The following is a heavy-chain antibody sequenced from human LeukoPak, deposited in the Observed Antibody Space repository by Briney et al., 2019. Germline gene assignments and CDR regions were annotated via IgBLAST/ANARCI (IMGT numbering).Heavy chain of an antibody. V-gene: IGHV3-74*01. CDR2: INSDGSST. Sequence: QAGGSLRLSCAASGFTFSSYWMHWVRQAPGKGLVWVSCINSDGSSTSYADSVKGRFTISRDNSKNTLYLQMNSLRAEDTAVYYCARGWYPYTVTLFDYWGQGTLVTVSS. CDR1: GFTFSSYW. J-gene: IGHJ4*02. D-gene: IGHD4-17*01. CDR3: ARGWYPYTVTLFDY.